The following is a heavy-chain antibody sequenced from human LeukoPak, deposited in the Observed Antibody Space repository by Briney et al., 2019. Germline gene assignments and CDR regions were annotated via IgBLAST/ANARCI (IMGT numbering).Heavy chain of an antibody. D-gene: IGHD3-3*01. CDR2: IKQGESEK. J-gene: IGHJ6*02. V-gene: IGHV3-7*01. CDR1: GFIFSNYW. CDR3: GRSVDV. Sequence: GGSLRLSCAGSGFIFSNYWINWVRQAPGKGLEWVANIKQGESEKYYVDSVKGRFTIYRDNAKNSVYLQMNSLRTEDTAVYYCGRSVDVWGQGTTVIVSS.